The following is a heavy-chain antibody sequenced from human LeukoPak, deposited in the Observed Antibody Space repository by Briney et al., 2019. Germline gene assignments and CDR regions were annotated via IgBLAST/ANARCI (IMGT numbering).Heavy chain of an antibody. CDR1: GGTFSSYA. D-gene: IGHD6-19*01. J-gene: IGHJ4*02. CDR3: AGVRRSSGPLDY. CDR2: IIPIFGTA. V-gene: IGHV1-69*05. Sequence: SVKVSFKASGGTFSSYAISWVRQAPGQGLEWMGGIIPIFGTANYAQKFQGRVTITTDESTSTAYMELSSLRSEDTAVYYCAGVRRSSGPLDYWGQGTLVTVSS.